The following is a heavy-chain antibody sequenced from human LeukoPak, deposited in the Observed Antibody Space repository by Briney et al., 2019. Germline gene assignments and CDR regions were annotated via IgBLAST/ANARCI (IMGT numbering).Heavy chain of an antibody. D-gene: IGHD2-8*01. V-gene: IGHV1-69*04. J-gene: IGHJ5*02. CDR2: IIPILGIA. CDR3: ASNDWFDP. Sequence: GASVKVSCKASGGTFSSYAISWVRQAPGQGLEWIGRIIPILGIANYAQKFQGRVTITADKSTSTAYMELSSLRSEDTAVYYCASNDWFDPWGQGTLVTVSS. CDR1: GGTFSSYA.